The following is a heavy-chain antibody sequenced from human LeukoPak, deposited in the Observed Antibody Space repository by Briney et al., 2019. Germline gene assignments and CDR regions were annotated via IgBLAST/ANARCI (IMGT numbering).Heavy chain of an antibody. J-gene: IGHJ6*03. V-gene: IGHV1-69*13. CDR3: ARVGGRSGYYFFYMDV. Sequence: SVKVSCKASGGTFSSYAISWVRQAPGQGLEWMGGIIPIFGTANYAQKFQGRVTITADESTSTAYMGLSSLRSEDTAVYYCARVGGRSGYYFFYMDVWGQGTTVTVSS. D-gene: IGHD3-3*01. CDR2: IIPIFGTA. CDR1: GGTFSSYA.